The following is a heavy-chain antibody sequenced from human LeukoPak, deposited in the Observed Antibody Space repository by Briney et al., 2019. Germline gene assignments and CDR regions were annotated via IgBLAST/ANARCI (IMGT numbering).Heavy chain of an antibody. V-gene: IGHV1-18*01. Sequence: EASVKVSFKSSGYTFTSYGISWVRQAPGQGLEWMGWISAYNGNTNYAQKLQGRVTMTTDTSTSTAYMELRSLRSDDTAVYYCARDLTYCSSTSCPVDDAFDIWGQGTMVTVSS. CDR1: GYTFTSYG. CDR2: ISAYNGNT. D-gene: IGHD2-2*01. CDR3: ARDLTYCSSTSCPVDDAFDI. J-gene: IGHJ3*02.